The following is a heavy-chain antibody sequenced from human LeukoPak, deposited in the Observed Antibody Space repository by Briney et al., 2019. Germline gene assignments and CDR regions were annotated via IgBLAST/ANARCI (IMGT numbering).Heavy chain of an antibody. D-gene: IGHD3-3*01. Sequence: PSETLSLTCAVYGGSFSGYYWSWIRQPPGKGLEWIGEINHSGSTNYNPSLKSRVTISVDTSKNQFSLKLSSVTAADTAVYYCARPPVDFWSGYYGDAFDIWGQGTMVTVSP. J-gene: IGHJ3*02. CDR2: INHSGST. V-gene: IGHV4-34*01. CDR1: GGSFSGYY. CDR3: ARPPVDFWSGYYGDAFDI.